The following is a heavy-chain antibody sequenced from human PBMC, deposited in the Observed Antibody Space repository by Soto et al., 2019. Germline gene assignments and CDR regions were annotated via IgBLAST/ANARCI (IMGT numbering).Heavy chain of an antibody. V-gene: IGHV3-23*01. CDR3: AKDYAWSGDHGRMDV. CDR1: GFTFSSYA. Sequence: GGSLRLSCAASGFTFSSYAMSWVRQAPGKGLEWVSAISGSGGSTYYADSVKGRFTISRDNSKNTLYLQMNSLRAEDTAVYYCAKDYAWSGDHGRMDVWGKGTTVTVSS. CDR2: ISGSGGST. D-gene: IGHD3-3*01. J-gene: IGHJ6*04.